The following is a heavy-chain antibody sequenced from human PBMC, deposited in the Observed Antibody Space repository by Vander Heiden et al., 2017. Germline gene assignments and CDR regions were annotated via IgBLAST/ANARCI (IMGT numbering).Heavy chain of an antibody. CDR3: ASSRRGFFDWSPFDY. CDR1: GFTFSTYA. Sequence: EVHLLESGGGLVQPGGSLSLSCAASGFTFSTYAMSWVRQAPGKGLEWVSAISGSGGNTYYADSVKGRFTISRDNSKNTLYLQMNSLRAEDTAVYYCASSRRGFFDWSPFDYWGQGTLVTVSS. CDR2: ISGSGGNT. J-gene: IGHJ4*02. D-gene: IGHD3-9*01. V-gene: IGHV3-23*01.